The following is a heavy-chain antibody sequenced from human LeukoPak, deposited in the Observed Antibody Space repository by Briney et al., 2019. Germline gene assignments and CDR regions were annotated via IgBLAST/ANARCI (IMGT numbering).Heavy chain of an antibody. J-gene: IGHJ5*02. Sequence: ASVRVSCKASGYIFDNYDINWVRQAPGQGLEWMGWMNPDSGYTASAQTFQGRVSMTRHTSINTAYMELTRLTSDDAAVYFCARGVINSMRRGVISNWFDVWGQGTLVTVSS. CDR3: ARGVINSMRRGVISNWFDV. CDR1: GYIFDNYD. D-gene: IGHD3-10*01. CDR2: MNPDSGYT. V-gene: IGHV1-8*01.